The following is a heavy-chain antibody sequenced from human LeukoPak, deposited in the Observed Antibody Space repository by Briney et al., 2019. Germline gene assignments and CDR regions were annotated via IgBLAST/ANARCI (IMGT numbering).Heavy chain of an antibody. CDR1: GFTFSSYA. CDR3: ANPFSTPRSNYYIDV. CDR2: ISGSGGST. Sequence: PGGSLRLSCAASGFTFSSYAMSWVRQAPGKGLEWVSAISGSGGSTYYADSVKGGFTISRDNSKNTLYLQMNSLRAEDTAVYYCANPFSTPRSNYYIDVWGKGTTVTVSS. V-gene: IGHV3-23*01. D-gene: IGHD2-2*01. J-gene: IGHJ6*03.